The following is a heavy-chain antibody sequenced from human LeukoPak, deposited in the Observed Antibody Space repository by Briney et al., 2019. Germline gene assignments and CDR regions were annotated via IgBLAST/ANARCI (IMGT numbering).Heavy chain of an antibody. CDR1: GFSFRSYW. D-gene: IGHD6-19*01. Sequence: PGGSLRLSCVVSGFSFRSYWMSWVRQAPGKGMEWEANINQAGSGKYYVDYVKGRFPISRDNAKNSLYLQINRLRAEDTAVYYCARDVPGDYDDYWGQGTLVTVSS. V-gene: IGHV3-7*01. CDR3: ARDVPGDYDDY. J-gene: IGHJ4*02. CDR2: INQAGSGK.